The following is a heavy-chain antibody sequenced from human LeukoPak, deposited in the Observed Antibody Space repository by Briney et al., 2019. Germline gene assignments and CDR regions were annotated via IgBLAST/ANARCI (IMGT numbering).Heavy chain of an antibody. CDR1: GFTFSSYG. D-gene: IGHD2-8*01. Sequence: PGSALRLSCAASGFTFSSYGMHGVRQAPGKALEWVAVIWYDGSSKYYADSVKGRFTISRDNSKNTLYLQMNSLRAEDTAVYYCARDCTNGVCYGTDFDYWGQGTLVTVSS. CDR3: ARDCTNGVCYGTDFDY. V-gene: IGHV3-33*01. CDR2: IWYDGSSK. J-gene: IGHJ4*02.